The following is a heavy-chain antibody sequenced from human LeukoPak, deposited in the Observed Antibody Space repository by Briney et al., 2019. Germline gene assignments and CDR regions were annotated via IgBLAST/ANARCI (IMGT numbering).Heavy chain of an antibody. CDR2: IGVSDTAT. V-gene: IGHV3-48*03. CDR3: VTDTPGVLDFDY. J-gene: IGHJ4*02. CDR1: GFTFSAYE. Sequence: PGGSLTLSCTASGFTFSAYEMNWVRQAPGKGLEWLSFIGVSDTATHYADSVKGRFTISRDNAKNSLFLQMNSLRVDDTAVYYCVTDTPGVLDFDYWGQGTLVTASS.